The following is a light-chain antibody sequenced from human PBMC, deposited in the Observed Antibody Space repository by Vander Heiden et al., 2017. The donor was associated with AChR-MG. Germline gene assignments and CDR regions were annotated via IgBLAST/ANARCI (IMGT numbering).Light chain of an antibody. CDR3: QQYYPTPPT. CDR2: LAS. Sequence: IVMTQSPDSLAVSLGERATINCRSTRSIFYHCNSNNYLAWYQQKPGQPPQLLIYLASTRGSGVPDRFGGSGSGTDFTLTISSLQAEDVAVYYCQQYYPTPPTFGQGTKVEI. J-gene: IGKJ1*01. V-gene: IGKV4-1*01. CDR1: RSIFYHCNSNNY.